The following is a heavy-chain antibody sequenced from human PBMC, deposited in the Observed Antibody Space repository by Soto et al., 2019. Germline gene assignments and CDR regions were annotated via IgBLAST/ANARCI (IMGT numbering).Heavy chain of an antibody. CDR1: GFTFSSYG. CDR3: SRDLRSDGMDV. J-gene: IGHJ6*02. Sequence: GGSLRLSCAASGFTFSSYGMHWVRQAPGKGLEWVAVIWYDGSNKYYADSVKGRFTISRDNSKNTLYLQMNSLRAEDTAVYYCSRDLRSDGMDVWGQRTTVTVSS. CDR2: IWYDGSNK. V-gene: IGHV3-33*01.